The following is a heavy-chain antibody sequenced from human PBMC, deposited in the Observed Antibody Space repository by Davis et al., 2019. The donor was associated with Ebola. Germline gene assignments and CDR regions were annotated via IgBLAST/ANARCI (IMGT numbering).Heavy chain of an antibody. CDR1: GGSISSYY. CDR2: IYYSGST. V-gene: IGHV4-59*08. Sequence: PSETLSLTCTVSGGSISSYYWSWIRQPPGKGLEWIGYIYYSGSTNYNPSLKSRVTISVDTSKNQFSLKLSSVTAADTAVYYCARLRTVVRYSSGWYYYFDYWGQGTLVTVSS. CDR3: ARLRTVVRYSSGWYYYFDY. J-gene: IGHJ4*02. D-gene: IGHD6-19*01.